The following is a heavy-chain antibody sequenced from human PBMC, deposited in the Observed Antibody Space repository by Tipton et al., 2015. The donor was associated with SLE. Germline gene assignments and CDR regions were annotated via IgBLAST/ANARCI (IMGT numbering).Heavy chain of an antibody. CDR2: IYSGGST. CDR1: GFTVSSNY. CDR3: ASFIASAGPFDY. J-gene: IGHJ4*02. Sequence: QLVQSGGGLVQPGGSRRLSCAASGFTVSSNYMSWVRQAPGKGLEWVSVIYSGGSTYYADSVKGRFTISRDNSKNTLYLQMNSRRAEDTAVEYGASFIASAGPFDYWGQGTLVPVSS. D-gene: IGHD6-13*01. V-gene: IGHV3-66*02.